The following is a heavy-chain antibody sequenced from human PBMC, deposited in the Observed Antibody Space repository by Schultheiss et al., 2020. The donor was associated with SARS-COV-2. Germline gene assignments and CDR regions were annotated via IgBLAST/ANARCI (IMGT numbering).Heavy chain of an antibody. CDR3: ARDSSNDSNEYSDTFDI. V-gene: IGHV1-2*04. D-gene: IGHD3-22*01. Sequence: ASVKVSCKASGYTLTGYYMHWVRQAPGQGLEWMGWINPNSGGTHYAERFQGWVTMTRDTSISTAYIEMSRLRSDDTAVYYCARDSSNDSNEYSDTFDIWGQGTMVTVSS. CDR1: GYTLTGYY. CDR2: INPNSGGT. J-gene: IGHJ3*02.